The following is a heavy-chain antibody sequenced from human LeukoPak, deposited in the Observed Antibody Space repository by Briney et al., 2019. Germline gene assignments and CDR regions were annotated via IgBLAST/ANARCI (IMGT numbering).Heavy chain of an antibody. Sequence: ASVKVSCKASGGTFSSYAISWVRQAPGQGLEWMGGIIPIFGTANYAQKFQGRVTITADESTSTAYVELSSLRSEDTAVYYCASSPPPSYCGGDCYRYYYYYYGMDVWGQGTTVTVSS. J-gene: IGHJ6*02. D-gene: IGHD2-21*02. CDR1: GGTFSSYA. CDR2: IIPIFGTA. V-gene: IGHV1-69*13. CDR3: ASSPPPSYCGGDCYRYYYYYYGMDV.